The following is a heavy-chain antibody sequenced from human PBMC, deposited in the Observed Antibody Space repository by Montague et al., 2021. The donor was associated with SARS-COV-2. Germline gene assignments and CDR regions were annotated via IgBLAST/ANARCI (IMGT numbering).Heavy chain of an antibody. CDR1: GFIFDDYG. CDR3: SRGGGMIRGVVDF. V-gene: IGHV3-20*01. D-gene: IGHD3-10*01. CDR2: ISRSGGST. Sequence: SLRLSCAVSGFIFDDYGMSWVRQAPGKGLEWVSGISRSGGSTAYGDSVKGRFIISRDNAKNTLYLQMNRLRVEDTAFYHCSRGGGMIRGVVDFWGQGILVSVSS. J-gene: IGHJ4*02.